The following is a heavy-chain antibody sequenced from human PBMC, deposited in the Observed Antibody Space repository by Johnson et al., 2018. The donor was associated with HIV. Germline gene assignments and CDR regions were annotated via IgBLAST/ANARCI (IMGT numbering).Heavy chain of an antibody. J-gene: IGHJ3*02. Sequence: VQLVESGGGLVQPGRSLRLSCAASGFTFDDYAMHWVRQAPGKGLEWVSGISWNSGSIGYADSVNGRFTISRDNSKNRLYLQMNSLRAEDTAVYYCARVLRGQPRSPFDIWGQGTMVTVSS. CDR2: ISWNSGSI. V-gene: IGHV3-9*01. D-gene: IGHD3-10*01. CDR3: ARVLRGQPRSPFDI. CDR1: GFTFDDYA.